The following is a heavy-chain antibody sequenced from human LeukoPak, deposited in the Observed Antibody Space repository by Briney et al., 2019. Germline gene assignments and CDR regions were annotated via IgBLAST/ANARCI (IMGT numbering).Heavy chain of an antibody. V-gene: IGHV3-23*01. D-gene: IGHD3-10*01. CDR3: AKSYYGSGSYYKPNYFDY. Sequence: GGSLRLSCAASGFTFSSYAMSWVRQAPGKGLERVSAISGSGGSTYYADSVKGRFTISRDNSKNTLYLQMNSLRAEDTAVYYCAKSYYGSGSYYKPNYFDYWGQGTLVTVSS. CDR1: GFTFSSYA. J-gene: IGHJ4*02. CDR2: ISGSGGST.